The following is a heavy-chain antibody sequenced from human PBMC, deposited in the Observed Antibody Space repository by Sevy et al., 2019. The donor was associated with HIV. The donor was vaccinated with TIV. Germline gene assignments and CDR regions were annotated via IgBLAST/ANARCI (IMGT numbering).Heavy chain of an antibody. J-gene: IGHJ3*02. CDR2: IWYDGSNK. CDR1: GFTFSSYG. CDR3: AREYCSGGSCYHDAFDI. V-gene: IGHV3-33*01. Sequence: GGSLRLSCAASGFTFSSYGMHWVRQAPGKGLEWVAVIWYDGSNKYYADSVKGRFTISRDNSKNTLYLQMKSLRAEDTAVYYCAREYCSGGSCYHDAFDIWGQGTMVTVSS. D-gene: IGHD2-15*01.